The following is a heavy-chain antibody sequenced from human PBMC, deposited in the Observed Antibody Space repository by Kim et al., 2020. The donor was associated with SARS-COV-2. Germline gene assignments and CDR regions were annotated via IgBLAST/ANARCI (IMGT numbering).Heavy chain of an antibody. V-gene: IGHV1-69*13. CDR1: GGTFSSYA. CDR3: AREFAARGYFDY. J-gene: IGHJ4*02. CDR2: IIPIFGTA. Sequence: SVKVSCKASGGTFSSYAISWVRQAPGQGLEWMGGIIPIFGTANYAQKFQGRVTITADESTSTAYMELSSLRSEDTAVYYCAREFAARGYFDYWGQGTLVTVSS. D-gene: IGHD3-10*01.